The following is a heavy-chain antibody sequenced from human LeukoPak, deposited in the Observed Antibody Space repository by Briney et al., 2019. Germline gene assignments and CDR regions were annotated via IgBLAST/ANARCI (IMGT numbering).Heavy chain of an antibody. CDR3: AKDRWGIAAGDY. CDR1: GFTFSSYA. CDR2: ISGSGGST. V-gene: IGHV3-23*01. Sequence: GGSLRLSCAASGFTFSSYAMSWVRQGPGKGLEWVSGISGSGGSTYCADSVKGRFTISRDNSKNTLYLQMNSLRAEDTAVYYCAKDRWGIAAGDYWGQGTLVTVSS. D-gene: IGHD6-25*01. J-gene: IGHJ4*02.